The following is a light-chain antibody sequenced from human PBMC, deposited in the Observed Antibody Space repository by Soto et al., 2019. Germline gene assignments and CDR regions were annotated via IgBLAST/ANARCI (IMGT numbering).Light chain of an antibody. CDR2: ATS. J-gene: IGKJ4*01. CDR3: EKYNSAPLT. CDR1: QGSAPY. V-gene: IGKV1-27*01. Sequence: DVQMTQSPSSLSAFVGDRVTITCRASQGSAPYLAWFQQKPGKVPKLLIYATSTLQSGVPSRFSGSGSGTDFTLTISSLQPEDVATYYCEKYNSAPLTVGGGTEVEFK.